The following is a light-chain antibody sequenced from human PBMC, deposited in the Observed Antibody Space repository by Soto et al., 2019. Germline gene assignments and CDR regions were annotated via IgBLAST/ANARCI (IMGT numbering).Light chain of an antibody. Sequence: EIVMTQSPGTLSVSPGDRVTVSCRASQSVRSNLAWYQQKPGRAPRIVIYTASIRATGIPARFSGGGSGTDFTLTISNLQSEDFALYFCQQYSDWPPEPTFGGGTKVEIK. V-gene: IGKV3D-15*03. CDR3: QQYSDWPPEPT. CDR2: TAS. J-gene: IGKJ4*01. CDR1: QSVRSN.